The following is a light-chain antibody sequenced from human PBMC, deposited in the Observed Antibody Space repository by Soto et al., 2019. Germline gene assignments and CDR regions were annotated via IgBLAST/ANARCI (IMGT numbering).Light chain of an antibody. V-gene: IGKV3-15*01. J-gene: IGKJ5*01. CDR3: HQYNNWPPIT. CDR1: QSVGTS. CDR2: GAS. Sequence: MHSPPTLSVAPGEGAALSCRASQSVGTSLAWYQQKPGQSPRLLIYGASTRATGVPARFSGSASGTEFTLTISSLQSEDFAGYYCHQYNNWPPITFGKGTRLEIK.